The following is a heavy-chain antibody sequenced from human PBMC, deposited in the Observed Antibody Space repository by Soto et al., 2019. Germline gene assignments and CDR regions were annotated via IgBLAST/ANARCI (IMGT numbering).Heavy chain of an antibody. CDR3: AKGEAVVGTEFDS. CDR2: ISGGGADT. V-gene: IGHV3-23*01. Sequence: EVQLLESGGDLVQPGGSLRLSCAASGFTFSSYAMSWVRQAPGKGLECVSAISGGGADTYHADSVKGRFTISRDNSKNTLFLQMSSLRVEDTAIYYCAKGEAVVGTEFDSWGLGTLVTVSS. CDR1: GFTFSSYA. J-gene: IGHJ4*02. D-gene: IGHD6-13*01.